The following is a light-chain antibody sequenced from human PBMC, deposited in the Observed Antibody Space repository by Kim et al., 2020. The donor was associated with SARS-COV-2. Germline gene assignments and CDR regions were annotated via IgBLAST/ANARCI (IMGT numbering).Light chain of an antibody. J-gene: IGKJ1*01. CDR2: ATY. V-gene: IGKV1-39*01. Sequence: APVGERVTTTCRARQSIISYFHWYQQKPEKAPQLLFYATYRLQKEVPSRFSGGVSETDYTLTISTLHPEEISTYYCPQSYSTPRTFGQRAKGEI. CDR1: QSIISY. CDR3: PQSYSTPRT.